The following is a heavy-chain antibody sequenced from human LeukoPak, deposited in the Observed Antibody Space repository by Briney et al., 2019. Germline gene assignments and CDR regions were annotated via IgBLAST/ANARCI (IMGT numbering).Heavy chain of an antibody. D-gene: IGHD3-22*01. CDR3: ARASYYYDTSGLGAFDI. CDR2: INWDGSRI. CDR1: GFTFDDHA. V-gene: IGHV3-9*01. Sequence: SRSLRLSCAASGFTFDDHAMYWVRQAPGKGLEWVSGINWDGSRIGYADAVKGRFTISRDSAKNSLYLQMNSLRTEDTALYYCARASYYYDTSGLGAFDIWGQGTLVTVSS. J-gene: IGHJ3*02.